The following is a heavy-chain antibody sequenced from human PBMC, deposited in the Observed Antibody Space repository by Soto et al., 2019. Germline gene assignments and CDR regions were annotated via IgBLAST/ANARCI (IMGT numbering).Heavy chain of an antibody. CDR2: IYSGGTK. Sequence: EVQLVESGGGLIQPGGSLRLSCEASGFSVSNNYMSWVRQAPGKGLEWVSRIYSGGTKYYADSVKGRFTISRDNSKNTLHLQRNSLRAEDTALYYCASTGGDSTGRQQYWGQGAPVTVSS. CDR1: GFSVSNNY. V-gene: IGHV3-53*01. D-gene: IGHD2-8*02. CDR3: ASTGGDSTGRQQY. J-gene: IGHJ4*02.